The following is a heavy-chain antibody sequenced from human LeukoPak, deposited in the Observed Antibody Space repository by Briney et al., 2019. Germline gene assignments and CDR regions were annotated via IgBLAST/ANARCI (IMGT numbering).Heavy chain of an antibody. D-gene: IGHD3-10*01. CDR2: ISAYNGNT. Sequence: ASVKLSCKASGYTFTSYGISWVRQAPGQGLEWMGWISAYNGNTNYAQKLQGRATMTTATSTSTGYMELRRLRSDDTAVYYCARTMLNGYYDGSGSVMVAFDIWGQGTMVTVSS. V-gene: IGHV1-18*01. CDR3: ARTMLNGYYDGSGSVMVAFDI. J-gene: IGHJ3*02. CDR1: GYTFTSYG.